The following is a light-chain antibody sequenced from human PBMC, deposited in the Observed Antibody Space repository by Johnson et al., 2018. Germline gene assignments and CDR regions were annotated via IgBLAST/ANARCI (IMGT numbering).Light chain of an antibody. V-gene: IGLV1-51*02. Sequence: QSVLTQPPSVSAAPGQKVTISCSGSSSNIGNNYVSWYQQLPGTAPTLLIYENNKRPSGIPDRFSGSKSGTSATLGTTGLQTGDEADYYCGTWDSSLSAGNVFGTGTKVTVL. CDR3: GTWDSSLSAGNV. J-gene: IGLJ1*01. CDR1: SSNIGNNY. CDR2: ENN.